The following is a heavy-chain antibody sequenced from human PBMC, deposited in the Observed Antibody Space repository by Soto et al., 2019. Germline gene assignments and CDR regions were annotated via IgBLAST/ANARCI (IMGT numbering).Heavy chain of an antibody. CDR3: ARDSEGRYDFWSGYYSYWFDP. D-gene: IGHD3-3*01. J-gene: IGHJ5*02. V-gene: IGHV3-21*01. CDR2: ISSSSSYI. Sequence: GGSLRLSCAASGFTFSSYSMNWVRQAPGKGLEWVSSISSSSSYIYYADSVKGRFTISRDNAKNSLYLQMNSLRAEDTAVYYCARDSEGRYDFWSGYYSYWFDPWGQGTLVTVSS. CDR1: GFTFSSYS.